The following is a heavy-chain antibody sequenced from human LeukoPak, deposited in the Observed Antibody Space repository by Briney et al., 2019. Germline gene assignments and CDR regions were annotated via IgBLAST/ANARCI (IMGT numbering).Heavy chain of an antibody. CDR2: IYTSGNT. CDR1: GGSISSGSYY. CDR3: ARERDGSGTQRGLDY. Sequence: SETLSLTCTVSGGSISSGSYYWSWIRQPAGKGLEWIGRIYTSGNTNYNPSLKSRVTISVDTSKNQFSLKLSSVTAADTAVYYCARERDGSGTQRGLDYWGQGTLVTVSS. J-gene: IGHJ4*02. D-gene: IGHD3-10*01. V-gene: IGHV4-61*02.